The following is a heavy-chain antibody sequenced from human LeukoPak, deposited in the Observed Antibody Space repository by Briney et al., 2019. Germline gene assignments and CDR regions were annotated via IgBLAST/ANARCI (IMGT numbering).Heavy chain of an antibody. CDR1: GYSFTSYW. J-gene: IGHJ4*02. V-gene: IGHV5-51*01. CDR3: ARFQIVVAANLYYFDY. Sequence: GESLQISCKGSGYSFTSYWIGWVRQMPGKSLEWMGIIYPGDSDTRYSPSFQGQVTISADKSISTVYLQWSSLKASDTAMYYCARFQIVVAANLYYFDYWGQGTLVTVSS. D-gene: IGHD3-22*01. CDR2: IYPGDSDT.